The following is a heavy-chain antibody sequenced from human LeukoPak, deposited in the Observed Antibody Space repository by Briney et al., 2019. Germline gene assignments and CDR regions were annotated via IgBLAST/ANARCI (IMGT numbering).Heavy chain of an antibody. CDR1: GGIYSSYD. D-gene: IGHD6-13*01. V-gene: IGHV1-69*05. CDR3: ARDLYSSSHDAFDI. CDR2: IIPIFGTA. Sequence: SVNVSCKASGGIYSSYDISGVRQAPGQGVERMGGIIPIFGTANYAQKFHGRVTITTDESTRTAYMELSSLRSEDTAVYYCARDLYSSSHDAFDIWGQGTMDTVSS. J-gene: IGHJ3*02.